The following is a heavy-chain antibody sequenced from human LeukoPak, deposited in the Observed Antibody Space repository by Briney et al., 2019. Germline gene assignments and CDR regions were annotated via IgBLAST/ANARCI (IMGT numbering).Heavy chain of an antibody. D-gene: IGHD6-19*01. CDR2: INHSGST. J-gene: IGHJ4*02. V-gene: IGHV4-34*01. CDR3: ARGESSSVSMFWYFDY. CDR1: GGSFSGYY. Sequence: SETLSLTCAVYGGSFSGYYWSWIRQPPGKGVEWVGEINHSGSTNYNPSLKRRVSISVDTSKIHFSLKLISVTAAHTAVYYCARGESSSVSMFWYFDYWGQGTLVTVSS.